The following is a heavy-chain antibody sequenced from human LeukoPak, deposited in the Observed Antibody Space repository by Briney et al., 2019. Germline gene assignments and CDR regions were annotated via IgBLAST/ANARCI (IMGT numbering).Heavy chain of an antibody. CDR3: ARDGSSGWYYAFDI. D-gene: IGHD6-19*01. CDR1: GGSFSGYY. J-gene: IGHJ3*02. CDR2: IDHSGST. V-gene: IGHV4-34*01. Sequence: SETLSLTCAVYGGSFSGYYWSWIRQPPGKGLEWIGEIDHSGSTNYNPSLKSRVTISVDTSKNQFSLKLSSVTAADTAVYYCARDGSSGWYYAFDIWGQGTMVTVSS.